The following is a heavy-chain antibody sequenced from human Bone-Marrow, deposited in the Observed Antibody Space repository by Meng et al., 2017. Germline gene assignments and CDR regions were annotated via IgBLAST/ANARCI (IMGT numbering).Heavy chain of an antibody. CDR3: ASFPPPGKQWLVTDY. Sequence: QVQLQESGPGLVKPSGTPFPTFAFPGGSISISNWWSWVRQPPGKGLEWIGEIYHSGSTNYNPSLKSRVTISVDKSKNQFSLKLSSVTAADTAVYYCASFPPPGKQWLVTDYWGQGTLVTVSS. D-gene: IGHD6-19*01. CDR2: IYHSGST. J-gene: IGHJ4*02. V-gene: IGHV4-4*02. CDR1: GGSISISNW.